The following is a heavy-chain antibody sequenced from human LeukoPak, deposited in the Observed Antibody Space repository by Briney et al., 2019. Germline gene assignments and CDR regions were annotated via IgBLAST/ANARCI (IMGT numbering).Heavy chain of an antibody. D-gene: IGHD4-23*01. CDR3: PRGGKATVVTM. CDR1: GGSISSYY. CDR2: IYSSGST. Sequence: PSETLSLTCTVAGGSISSYYWSWIRQPAGKGLEWIGRIYSSGSTNYNPSLKSRGSMSVDTSKNQFSLRLTSVTAADKAVYYCPRGGKATVVTMWGQGILVTVSS. J-gene: IGHJ4*02. V-gene: IGHV4-4*07.